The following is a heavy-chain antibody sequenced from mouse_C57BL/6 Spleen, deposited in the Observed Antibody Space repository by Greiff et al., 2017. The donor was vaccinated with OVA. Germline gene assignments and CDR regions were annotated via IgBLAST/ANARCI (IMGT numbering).Heavy chain of an antibody. CDR3: ARADILYGNPRYFDV. CDR2: INPSTGGT. CDR1: GYSFTGYY. J-gene: IGHJ1*03. V-gene: IGHV1-43*01. Sequence: VQLQQPGPELVKPGASVKISCKASGYSFTGYYMHWVKQSSEKSLAWIGEINPSTGGTSYNQKFKGKATLTVDKSSSTAYMQLKSLTAEDSAVYYCARADILYGNPRYFDVWGTGTTVTVSS. D-gene: IGHD2-1*01.